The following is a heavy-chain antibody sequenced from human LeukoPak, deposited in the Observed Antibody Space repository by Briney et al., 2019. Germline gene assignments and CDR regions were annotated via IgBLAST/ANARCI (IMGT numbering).Heavy chain of an antibody. CDR3: VKGSPVVKSAAFAY. J-gene: IGHJ4*02. V-gene: IGHV3-64D*06. CDR2: IGTNGIST. D-gene: IGHD2-2*01. Sequence: GGSLSLSCTLSGPTVGTYAMHWVRQAPGKGLEYVSAIGTNGISTYYADAVRDRLIISRDNSKNTLYLKMTSLRAEDTAVYYCVKGSPVVKSAAFAYWGRGTLVTVSS. CDR1: GPTVGTYA.